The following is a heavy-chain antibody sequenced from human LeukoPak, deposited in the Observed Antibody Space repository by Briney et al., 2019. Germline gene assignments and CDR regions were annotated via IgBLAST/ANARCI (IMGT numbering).Heavy chain of an antibody. D-gene: IGHD3-22*01. CDR3: ARDPDYDSSGYHGFDY. CDR1: GFTFSSYG. CDR2: IWYDGSNK. Sequence: GGSLRLSCAASGFTFSSYGMHWVRQAPGKGLEWVAVIWYDGSNKYYADSVKGRFTISRDNSKNTLYLQVNSLRAEDTAVYYCARDPDYDSSGYHGFDYWGQGTLVTVSS. V-gene: IGHV3-33*01. J-gene: IGHJ4*02.